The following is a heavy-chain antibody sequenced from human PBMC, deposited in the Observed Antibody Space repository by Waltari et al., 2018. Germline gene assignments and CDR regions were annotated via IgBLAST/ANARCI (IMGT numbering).Heavy chain of an antibody. Sequence: VQLVQSGAEVKKPGSSVTVSCKASGGTFSSYTISWVRQAPGQGLEWMGGIIPIVGIPNYAQKFQDRVTISANESTTTAYMELSSLRSEDTALYYCARLDSSGRDYWGQGTLLTVSS. CDR1: GGTFSSYT. CDR2: IIPIVGIP. CDR3: ARLDSSGRDY. J-gene: IGHJ4*02. V-gene: IGHV1-69*12. D-gene: IGHD4-4*01.